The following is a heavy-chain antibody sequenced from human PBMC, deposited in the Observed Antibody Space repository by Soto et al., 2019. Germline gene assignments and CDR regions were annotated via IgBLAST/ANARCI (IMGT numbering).Heavy chain of an antibody. CDR3: ARVSSSIVVVPDYGMDV. CDR1: GYTFISHG. J-gene: IGHJ6*02. Sequence: QVQLVQSGVEVKKPGASVKVSCKASGYTFISHGISWVRQAPGQGLEWMGWISGKNGNTNYAQKLQGRVTLTTDTSTSTANMELRSLRSDDTAVYYCARVSSSIVVVPDYGMDVWGQGTTVTVSS. D-gene: IGHD2-15*01. V-gene: IGHV1-18*04. CDR2: ISGKNGNT.